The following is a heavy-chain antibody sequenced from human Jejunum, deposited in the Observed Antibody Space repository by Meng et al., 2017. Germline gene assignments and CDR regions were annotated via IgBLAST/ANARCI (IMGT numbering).Heavy chain of an antibody. CDR1: GFTFSNAW. J-gene: IGHJ4*02. CDR2: IRRKTDATTT. V-gene: IGHV3-15*01. CDR3: TAKDPQYYFDY. Sequence: EVQLVESGGGLVKPGGSLRLSCAASGFTFSNAWLSWVRQAPGKGLEWIARIRRKTDATTTDYVAPVKGRFTISRDDSENTLFLQMNSLKTEDTAVYYCTAKDPQYYFDYWGQGTLVTVSS.